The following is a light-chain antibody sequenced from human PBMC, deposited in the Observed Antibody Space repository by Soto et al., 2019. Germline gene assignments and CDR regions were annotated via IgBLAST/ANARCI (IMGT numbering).Light chain of an antibody. J-gene: IGKJ4*01. CDR2: AAS. Sequence: DIQMTQSLSSLSASVGDRVTITCRASQGITNYLAWYQQNPGKATKLLIYAASTLQSGVPSRFSGSGSGTDFTLPISRLQPEDGATYYCQNYNSVPPIFGGGTKVEIK. CDR1: QGITNY. CDR3: QNYNSVPPI. V-gene: IGKV1-27*01.